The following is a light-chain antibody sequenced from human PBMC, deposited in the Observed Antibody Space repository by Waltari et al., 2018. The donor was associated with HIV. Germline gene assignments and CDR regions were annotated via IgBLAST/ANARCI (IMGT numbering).Light chain of an antibody. J-gene: IGLJ2*01. CDR1: SSNIGDNP. CDR3: ATWDDSLNGHVV. V-gene: IGLV1-44*01. Sequence: QSVLTQPPSASGTPGQRVTISCSGRSSNIGDNPVNWSQQLPGTAPKLLIYTNTQRPSGVPDRFSGSKSGTSASLAISGLQSEDEADYYCATWDDSLNGHVVFGGGTKLTVL. CDR2: TNT.